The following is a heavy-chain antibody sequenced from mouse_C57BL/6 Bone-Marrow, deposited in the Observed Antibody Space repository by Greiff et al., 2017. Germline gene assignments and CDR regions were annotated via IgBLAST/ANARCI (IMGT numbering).Heavy chain of an antibody. CDR2: IDPSDSYT. D-gene: IGHD1-1*02. J-gene: IGHJ1*03. V-gene: IGHV1-50*01. CDR3: ARYGYWYFDV. Sequence: VQLQQPGAELVKPGASVKLSCKASGYTFTSYWMQWVKQRPGQGLEWIGEIDPSDSYTNYNQKFKGKATLTVDTSSSTAYMQLSSLTSEDSAVYYCARYGYWYFDVWGTGTTGTVSS. CDR1: GYTFTSYW.